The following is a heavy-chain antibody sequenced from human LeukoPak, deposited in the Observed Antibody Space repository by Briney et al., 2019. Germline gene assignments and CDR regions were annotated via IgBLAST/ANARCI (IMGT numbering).Heavy chain of an antibody. CDR1: GFTFSSYA. V-gene: IGHV3-21*01. CDR2: ISSSSSYI. CDR3: AREFWFDP. Sequence: PGGYLSLSGAASGFTFSSYAMSWVRQVPGKGLEWVSSISSSSSYIYYADSVKGRFTISRDNAKNSLYLQMNSLRAEDTAVYYCAREFWFDPWGQGTLVTVSS. J-gene: IGHJ5*02.